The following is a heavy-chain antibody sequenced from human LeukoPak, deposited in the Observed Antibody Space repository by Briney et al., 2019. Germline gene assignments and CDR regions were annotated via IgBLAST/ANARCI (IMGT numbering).Heavy chain of an antibody. D-gene: IGHD6-13*01. J-gene: IGHJ1*01. V-gene: IGHV3-21*01. CDR3: ATPAAGPRAEYSLH. CDR2: ISFESAYI. Sequence: GGSLRLSCAASGFTFSRYSMNWVRQAPGKGLEWVSSISFESAYIYTSDSVEGRFTTSRDNARNSLYLQMNNLRAEDTAVYYCATPAAGPRAEYSLHWGQGTLVTVSS. CDR1: GFTFSRYS.